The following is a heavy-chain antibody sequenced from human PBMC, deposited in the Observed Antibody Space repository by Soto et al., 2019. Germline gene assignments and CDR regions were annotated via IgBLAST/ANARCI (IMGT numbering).Heavy chain of an antibody. CDR1: GGTFSSYT. D-gene: IGHD3-10*01. Sequence: QVQLVQSGAAVKKPGSSVKVSCKASGGTFSSYTISWVRQAPGQGLEWMGRIIPILGIANYAQKFQGRVTITADKSTSTAYMELTTLRSEDTAVYYCARGGITLVRGAMDYWGQGTLVTVSS. CDR2: IIPILGIA. CDR3: ARGGITLVRGAMDY. V-gene: IGHV1-69*02. J-gene: IGHJ4*02.